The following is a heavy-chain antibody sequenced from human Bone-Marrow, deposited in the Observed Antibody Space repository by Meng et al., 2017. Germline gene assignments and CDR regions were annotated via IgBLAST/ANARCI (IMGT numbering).Heavy chain of an antibody. V-gene: IGHV3-15*01. CDR3: SGHVDY. CDR2: MISNVDGGTA. Sequence: VQLVGSGGGVVKAGGSLSLSCAGSGFTLSNAWITWVRQAQGKGLEWIGRMISNVDGGTADYAAAVKGRFFISRDDSENTFYLQMNSLKTEDTAVYYCSGHVDYWGHGTLVTVSS. J-gene: IGHJ4*01. CDR1: GFTLSNAW.